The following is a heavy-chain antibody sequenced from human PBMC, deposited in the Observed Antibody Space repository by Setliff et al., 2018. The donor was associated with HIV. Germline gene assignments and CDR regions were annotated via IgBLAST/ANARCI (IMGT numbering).Heavy chain of an antibody. Sequence: ASVKVSCKASKYTLIDYYMHWVRQAPGQGLEWMGWINPNGGGVNYAQKFQPRVTMTRDPSITTVYLELNDLRSDDTAVYYCARFPLRASASPDYWGQGTLVTVSS. V-gene: IGHV1-2*02. CDR1: KYTLIDYY. CDR2: INPNGGGV. CDR3: ARFPLRASASPDY. J-gene: IGHJ4*02. D-gene: IGHD4-17*01.